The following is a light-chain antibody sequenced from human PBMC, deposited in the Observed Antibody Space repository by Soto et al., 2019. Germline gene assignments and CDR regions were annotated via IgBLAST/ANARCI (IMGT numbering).Light chain of an antibody. CDR2: VAS. V-gene: IGKV3-20*01. CDR3: QQYGSPRSIT. J-gene: IGKJ5*01. CDR1: QRVCSSY. Sequence: EIVLTQSPGTLSLSPGERATLSCRASQRVCSSYLDWYQQKPGQAPRLLIYVASRMATGFQDRFSGSGSGTDLTLTISRLEPEDFAVYYCQQYGSPRSITFGQGTRLEIK.